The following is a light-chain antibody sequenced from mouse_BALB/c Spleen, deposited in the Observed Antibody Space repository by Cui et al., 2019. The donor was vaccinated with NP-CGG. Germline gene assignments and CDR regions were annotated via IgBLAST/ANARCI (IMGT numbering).Light chain of an antibody. CDR3: ALWYSNHWV. CDR2: GTN. J-gene: IGLJ1*01. V-gene: IGLV1*01. Sequence: QAVVTQESALTTSPGEIVTLTCRSSTGAVTTSNYANWVQEKPDHLFTGLIGGTNNRAPGVPARFSGSLIGDKAALTITGAQTKDEAIYFCALWYSNHWVFGGGTKLTVL. CDR1: TGAVTTSNY.